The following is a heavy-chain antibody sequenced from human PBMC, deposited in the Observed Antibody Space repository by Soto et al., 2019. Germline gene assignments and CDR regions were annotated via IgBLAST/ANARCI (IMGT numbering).Heavy chain of an antibody. Sequence: QVQLVQSGAEVNKPGSSVKVSCKASGGTFSSYAISWVRQAPGQGLEWMGGIIPIFGTANYAQKFQGRVTITADESTSTAYMELSSLRSEDTAMYYCAREPRGSYYYYYGMDVWGQGTKVTVSS. CDR2: IIPIFGTA. CDR1: GGTFSSYA. J-gene: IGHJ6*02. D-gene: IGHD1-26*01. V-gene: IGHV1-69*01. CDR3: AREPRGSYYYYYGMDV.